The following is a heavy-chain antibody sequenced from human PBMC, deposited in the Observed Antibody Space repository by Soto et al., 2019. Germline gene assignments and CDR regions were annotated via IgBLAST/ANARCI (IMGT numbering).Heavy chain of an antibody. Sequence: QITLKESGPTLVKPTQTLTLTCTFSGFSLSTSGVGVGWIRQPPGKALEWLAVIYWDDSKHYSPSLKSRLTITKDTSKNPVVLTMTNMDPVDTATYCLAHKGYGDFPIDYWGQGTLVTVSS. J-gene: IGHJ4*02. D-gene: IGHD4-17*01. CDR2: IYWDDSK. V-gene: IGHV2-5*02. CDR1: GFSLSTSGVG. CDR3: AHKGYGDFPIDY.